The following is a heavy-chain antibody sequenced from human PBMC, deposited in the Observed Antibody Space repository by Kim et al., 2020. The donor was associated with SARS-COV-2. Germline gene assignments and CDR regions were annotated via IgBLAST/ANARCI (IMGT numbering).Heavy chain of an antibody. D-gene: IGHD2-2*01. CDR2: IYYSGST. CDR1: GGSISSGGYY. Sequence: SETLSLTCTVSGGSISSGGYYWSWIRQHPGKGLEWIGYIYYSGSTYYNPSLKSRVTISVDTSKNQFSLKLSSVTAADTAVYYCASGCSSTSCYGYSSGAFDIWGQGTMVTVSS. J-gene: IGHJ3*02. V-gene: IGHV4-31*03. CDR3: ASGCSSTSCYGYSSGAFDI.